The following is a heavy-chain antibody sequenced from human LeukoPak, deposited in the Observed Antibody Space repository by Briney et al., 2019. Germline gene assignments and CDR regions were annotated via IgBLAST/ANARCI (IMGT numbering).Heavy chain of an antibody. J-gene: IGHJ4*02. Sequence: ASVKVSCKASGYTFTTYGLSWVRQAPGQGLEWMGWISTYNGNTNYAQKFQGRVTMTTDTSTSTAYMELRSLRSDDTAVYYCARDPTEDFWSGFYSYFDFWGQGTLVTVSS. CDR1: GYTFTTYG. CDR3: ARDPTEDFWSGFYSYFDF. V-gene: IGHV1-18*01. D-gene: IGHD3-3*01. CDR2: ISTYNGNT.